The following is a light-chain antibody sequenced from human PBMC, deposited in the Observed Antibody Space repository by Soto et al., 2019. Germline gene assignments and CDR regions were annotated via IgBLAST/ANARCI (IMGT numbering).Light chain of an antibody. Sequence: QSALTQPASVSGSPGQSITISCTGTSSDVGGYKYVSWYQQHPGNAPKLMIYEVSNRPSGVSNRFSGSKSGNTASLTISGLQAEDEADYYCSAYTTSSTLVVFGGRTKRTV. V-gene: IGLV2-14*01. CDR2: EVS. CDR1: SSDVGGYKY. CDR3: SAYTTSSTLVV. J-gene: IGLJ2*01.